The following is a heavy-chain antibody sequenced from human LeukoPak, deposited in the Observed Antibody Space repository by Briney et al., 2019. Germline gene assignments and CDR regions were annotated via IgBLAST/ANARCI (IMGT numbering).Heavy chain of an antibody. CDR1: GFTFSSYA. CDR2: ISGSGGST. Sequence: GGSLRLSCAASGFTFSSYAMSWVRQAPGKGLEWVSAISGSGGSTYYADSVKGRFTISRDNSKNTLYLQMNSLRAEDTAVYYCARGPDSSGYLSWGQGTLVTVSS. V-gene: IGHV3-23*01. D-gene: IGHD3-22*01. CDR3: ARGPDSSGYLS. J-gene: IGHJ4*02.